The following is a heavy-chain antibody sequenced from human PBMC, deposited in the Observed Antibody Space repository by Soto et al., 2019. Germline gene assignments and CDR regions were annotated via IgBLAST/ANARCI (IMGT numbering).Heavy chain of an antibody. CDR3: ARVEMATRGIDY. J-gene: IGHJ4*02. D-gene: IGHD5-12*01. CDR1: GFTFSSYS. V-gene: IGHV3-21*01. Sequence: EVQLVESGGGLVKPGGSLRLSCAASGFTFSSYSMNWVRQAPGKGLEWVSAISSSSSYIYYADSVKGRFTISRDNAKNSLYLQMNSLRAEDKAVDYCARVEMATRGIDYWGQGTLVTVSS. CDR2: ISSSSSYI.